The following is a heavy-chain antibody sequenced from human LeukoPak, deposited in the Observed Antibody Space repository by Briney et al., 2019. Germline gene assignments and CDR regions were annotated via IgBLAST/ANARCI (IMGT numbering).Heavy chain of an antibody. CDR3: ARGYSSSWYD. Sequence: GGSLRLSCAASGFTVSSNYESWVRQAPGKGLEWVSVIFSGGTTYYADSVKDRFTISRDNSKNTLYLQMNSLRAEDTAMYYCARGYSSSWYDWGQGTLVTVSS. CDR2: IFSGGTT. J-gene: IGHJ4*02. V-gene: IGHV3-53*01. CDR1: GFTVSSNY. D-gene: IGHD6-13*01.